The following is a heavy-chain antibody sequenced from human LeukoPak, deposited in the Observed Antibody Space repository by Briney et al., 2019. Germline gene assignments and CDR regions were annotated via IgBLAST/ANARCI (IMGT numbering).Heavy chain of an antibody. V-gene: IGHV5-10-1*01. Sequence: GESLQTSCQGSGYSFTSYWISWVRQMPGKGLEWMGRIDPSDSYTNYSPSFQGHVTISADKSISTAYLQWSSLKASDTAMYYCARHLVATMNYWGQGTLVTVSS. CDR2: IDPSDSYT. J-gene: IGHJ4*02. CDR1: GYSFTSYW. D-gene: IGHD5-12*01. CDR3: ARHLVATMNY.